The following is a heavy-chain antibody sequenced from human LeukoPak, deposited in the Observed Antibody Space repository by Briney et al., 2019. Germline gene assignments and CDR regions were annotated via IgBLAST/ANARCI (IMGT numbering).Heavy chain of an antibody. D-gene: IGHD6-6*01. CDR1: GASFSGYY. J-gene: IGHJ3*01. CDR3: AKVYSSSSRDGFDV. CDR2: INHSGSI. V-gene: IGHV4-34*01. Sequence: PSETLSLTCAVYGASFSGYYWSWVRHSPGKGLEWIGEINHSGSINYNSSLKSRVTLSVDTSRNQFSLELTSVTAADTAIYYCAKVYSSSSRDGFDVWGQGTLVTVSS.